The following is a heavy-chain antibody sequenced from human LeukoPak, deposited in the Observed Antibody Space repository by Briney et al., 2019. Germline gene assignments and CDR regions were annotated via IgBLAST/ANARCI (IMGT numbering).Heavy chain of an antibody. Sequence: GESLKISCKGSGYSFTNYWIGWVRQMPGRGLEWMGIIYPGDSDTRYSPSFQGQVTISADKSISTAYLQWSSLKASDTAMYYCARVTGYSSGWYGKSFLFYGMDVWGQGTTVTVSS. CDR1: GYSFTNYW. CDR2: IYPGDSDT. V-gene: IGHV5-51*01. CDR3: ARVTGYSSGWYGKSFLFYGMDV. D-gene: IGHD6-19*01. J-gene: IGHJ6*02.